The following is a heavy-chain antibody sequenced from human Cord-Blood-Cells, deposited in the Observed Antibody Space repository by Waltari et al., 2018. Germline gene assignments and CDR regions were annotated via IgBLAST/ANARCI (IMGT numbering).Heavy chain of an antibody. CDR1: GYTLTELS. V-gene: IGHV1-24*01. D-gene: IGHD5-18*01. Sequence: QVQLVQSGAEVKKPGASVKVSCKVSGYTLTELSMHWVRQAPGKGLQWMGGCEPEDGETSYAQKVRGRVTMTADTSTGTAYMGLSILRSEDTAVYYCATSVSPRGYSYGYDAFDIWGQGTMVTVSS. J-gene: IGHJ3*02. CDR2: CEPEDGET. CDR3: ATSVSPRGYSYGYDAFDI.